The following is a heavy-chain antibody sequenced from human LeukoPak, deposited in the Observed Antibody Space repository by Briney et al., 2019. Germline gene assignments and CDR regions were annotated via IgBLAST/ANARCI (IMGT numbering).Heavy chain of an antibody. CDR1: GGSFSGYY. D-gene: IGHD3-22*01. J-gene: IGHJ4*02. V-gene: IGHV4-34*01. CDR3: ASYSYYYDSSGYFDY. CDR2: INHSGST. Sequence: SETLSLTCAVYGGSFSGYYWSWIRQPPGKGLEWIGEINHSGSTNYNPSLKSRVTISVDTSKNQFSLKLSSVTAADTAVYYCASYSYYYDSSGYFDYWGQGTLVTVSS.